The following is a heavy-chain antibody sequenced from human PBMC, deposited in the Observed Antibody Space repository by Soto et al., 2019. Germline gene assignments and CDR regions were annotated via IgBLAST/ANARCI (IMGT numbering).Heavy chain of an antibody. J-gene: IGHJ4*02. CDR3: ARDTTSGYSYGYHFDY. CDR1: GFTFSSYA. V-gene: IGHV3-30-3*01. Sequence: PGGSLRLSCAASGFTFSSYAMHWVRQAPGKGLEWVAVISYDGGNKYYADSVKGRFTISRDNSKNTLYLQMNSLRAEDTAVFYCARDTTSGYSYGYHFDYWGQGTLVTVSS. CDR2: ISYDGGNK. D-gene: IGHD5-18*01.